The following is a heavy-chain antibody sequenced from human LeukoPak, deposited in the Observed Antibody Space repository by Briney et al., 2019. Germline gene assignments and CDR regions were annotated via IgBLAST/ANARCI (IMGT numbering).Heavy chain of an antibody. CDR1: GASISSYY. J-gene: IGHJ3*01. CDR2: IYYTGST. CDR3: AKWAGALEAFDL. V-gene: IGHV4-59*01. Sequence: PSGTLSLTCTVSGASISSYYRNWIRHSPGKGLEWIGYIYYTGSTKRNPSLMSLLTMSVDTSNNHFTLNLNSVTAADTAVYYCAKWAGALEAFDLWGRGTLVTVSA. D-gene: IGHD1-26*01.